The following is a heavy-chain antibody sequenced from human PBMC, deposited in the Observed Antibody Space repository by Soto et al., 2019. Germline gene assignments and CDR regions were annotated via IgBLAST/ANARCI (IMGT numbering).Heavy chain of an antibody. V-gene: IGHV4-30-4*01. CDR3: ARESGPGSFDWFDA. CDR1: GGSLSGGDNY. CDR2: IHYGGST. Sequence: QVQLQESGPGLVKSSETLSLTCTVSGGSLSGGDNYWSWIRQLPGKGLEWIGHIHYGGSTYYSPSFKRRVILSVDTSKSQFSLNLTSATAADTAVYFCARESGPGSFDWFDAWGQGTPVTVSS. D-gene: IGHD3-10*01. J-gene: IGHJ5*02.